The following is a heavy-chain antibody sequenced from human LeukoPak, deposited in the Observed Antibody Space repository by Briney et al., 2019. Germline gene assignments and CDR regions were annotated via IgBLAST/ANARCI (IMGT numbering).Heavy chain of an antibody. V-gene: IGHV3-30*02. CDR2: IRYDGSNK. D-gene: IGHD2-15*01. CDR3: AKISHNGFDP. J-gene: IGHJ5*02. CDR1: GFTFSSYG. Sequence: GGCLRLSCAASGFTFSSYGMHWVRQAPGQGLEWGAFIRYDGSNKYYADSVKGRFTISRDNSKNTLYLQMNSLRAEYTAVYYCAKISHNGFDPWGQGTLVTVSS.